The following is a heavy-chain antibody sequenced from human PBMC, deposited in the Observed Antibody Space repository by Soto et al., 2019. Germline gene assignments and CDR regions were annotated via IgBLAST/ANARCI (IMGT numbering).Heavy chain of an antibody. D-gene: IGHD3-10*01. CDR2: INAGVDGT. CDR3: AREVQGVTSFDY. Sequence: QVQLVQSGPEMMQPGASVKVSCKASGYASLSYGMHWVRQVPGQVYEWRGWINAGVDGTMYSERFQGRVRITRDTSANTVYMELNALTSEDTAVYYCAREVQGVTSFDYWGQGTLVIVSS. CDR1: GYASLSYG. V-gene: IGHV1-3*01. J-gene: IGHJ4*02.